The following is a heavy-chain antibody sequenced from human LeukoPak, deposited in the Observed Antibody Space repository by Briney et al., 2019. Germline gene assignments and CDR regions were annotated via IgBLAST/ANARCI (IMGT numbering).Heavy chain of an antibody. D-gene: IGHD4-23*01. CDR2: LNSDGSST. Sequence: GRSLRLSCAASGFTFSTSWMHWVRQAPGKGLVWVSRLNSDGSSTNYADSVRGRFTISRDNAENTLFLQMNSLRAEDTAVYYCAGGPHGGNGDYWGQGTLVTVSS. J-gene: IGHJ4*02. CDR3: AGGPHGGNGDY. V-gene: IGHV3-74*01. CDR1: GFTFSTSW.